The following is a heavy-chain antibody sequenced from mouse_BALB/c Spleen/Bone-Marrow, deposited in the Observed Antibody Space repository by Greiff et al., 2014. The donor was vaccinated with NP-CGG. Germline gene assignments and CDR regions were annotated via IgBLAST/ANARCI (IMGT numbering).Heavy chain of an antibody. V-gene: IGHV7-1*02. J-gene: IGHJ4*01. CDR2: SRNKANDYST. CDR3: TRDGRFRRPVDY. Sequence: EVQLVESEGGLVQPGGSLRLSCETSGFTFSDFYMEWVRQPPGKRLEWIAASRNKANDYSTEYSASVKGRFIVSRDTSQSILYLQMNALRAEDTAMYYCTRDGRFRRPVDYWGQGTSVTVSS. CDR1: GFTFSDFY.